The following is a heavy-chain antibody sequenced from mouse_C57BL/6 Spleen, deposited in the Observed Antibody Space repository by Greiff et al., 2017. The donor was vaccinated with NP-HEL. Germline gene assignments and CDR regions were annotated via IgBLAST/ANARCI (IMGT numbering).Heavy chain of an antibody. Sequence: VKLQESGPGLVQPSQSLSITCTVSGFSLTSYGVHWVRQSPGKGLEWLGVIWRGGSTDYNAAFMSRLSITKDNSKSQVFFKMNSLQADDTAIYYCAIYYGSKNYYAMDYWGQGTSVTVSS. V-gene: IGHV2-5*01. CDR3: AIYYGSKNYYAMDY. CDR2: IWRGGST. CDR1: GFSLTSYG. J-gene: IGHJ4*01. D-gene: IGHD1-1*01.